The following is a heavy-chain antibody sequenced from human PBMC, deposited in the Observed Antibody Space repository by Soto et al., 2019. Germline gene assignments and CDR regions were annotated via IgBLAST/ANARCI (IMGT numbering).Heavy chain of an antibody. CDR2: TYCRSKWYN. D-gene: IGHD6-13*01. J-gene: IGHJ1*01. V-gene: IGHV6-1*01. CDR3: ASRRAIAAVAAY. Sequence: QSCSPIVRASGDRISKNSVAWTGIKPSPSRGLEWLGRTYCRSKWYNDYAVSVKSRITINPDTSKNQFSLQLNSVTPEDSAFYYCASRRAIAAVAAYRGHGTPVLGFS. CDR1: GDRISKNSVA.